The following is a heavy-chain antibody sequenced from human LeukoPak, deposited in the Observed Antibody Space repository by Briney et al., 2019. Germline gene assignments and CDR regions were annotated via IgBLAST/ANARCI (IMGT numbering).Heavy chain of an antibody. J-gene: IGHJ4*02. Sequence: SETLSLTCTVSGGSISSYYWSWIRQPAGKGLEWIGRIYTSGSTNYNPSLKSRVTMSVDTSKNQFSLKLSSVTAADTAVYYCARFGYCTNGVCYKGLQPDYWGQGTLVTVSS. CDR1: GGSISSYY. CDR3: ARFGYCTNGVCYKGLQPDY. D-gene: IGHD2-8*01. V-gene: IGHV4-4*07. CDR2: IYTSGST.